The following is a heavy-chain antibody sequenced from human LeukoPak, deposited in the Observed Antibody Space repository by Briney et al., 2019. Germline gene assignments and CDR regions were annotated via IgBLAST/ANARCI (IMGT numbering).Heavy chain of an antibody. D-gene: IGHD4-23*01. CDR3: ARPPFGGVDY. CDR1: GLTVSSY. V-gene: IGHV3-66*04. Sequence: PGGTLRLSCAASGLTVSSYMSWVRQAPGKGLEWVSVIYSGGSIYYADSVKGRFTISRDKYKNPLYLQMNSLRAEDTAVYYCARPPFGGVDYWGQGTLVTVSS. J-gene: IGHJ4*02. CDR2: IYSGGSI.